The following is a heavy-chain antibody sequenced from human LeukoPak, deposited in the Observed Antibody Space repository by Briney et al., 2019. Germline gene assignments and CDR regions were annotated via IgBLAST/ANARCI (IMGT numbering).Heavy chain of an antibody. D-gene: IGHD6-6*01. CDR1: GFTFSKYA. V-gene: IGHV3-23*01. J-gene: IGHJ4*02. Sequence: GGSLRLSCAASGFTFSKYAMGWIRQAPGKGLEWVSGISDTSDRTYYRDSVKGRFTISRDNSKNTVYLQMNSLSADDTAVYYCAKDWAEQVVPPYFDQWGQGTLVSVSS. CDR3: AKDWAEQVVPPYFDQ. CDR2: ISDTSDRT.